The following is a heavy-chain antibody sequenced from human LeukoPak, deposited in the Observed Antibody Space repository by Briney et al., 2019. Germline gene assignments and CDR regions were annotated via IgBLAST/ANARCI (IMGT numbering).Heavy chain of an antibody. CDR2: ISSSSSYI. CDR1: GFTFSSYS. D-gene: IGHD2-2*01. CDR3: AKEGSSEDNWFDP. Sequence: GGSLRLSCAASGFTFSSYSMNWVRQAPGKGLEWVSSISSSSSYIYYADSVKGRFTISRDNAKNSLYLQMNSLRAEDTAVYYCAKEGSSEDNWFDPWGQGTLVTVSS. J-gene: IGHJ5*02. V-gene: IGHV3-21*01.